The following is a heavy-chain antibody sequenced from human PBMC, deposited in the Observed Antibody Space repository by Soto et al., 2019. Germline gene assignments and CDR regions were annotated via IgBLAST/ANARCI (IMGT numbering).Heavy chain of an antibody. Sequence: PSETLSLTCTVSGGSVSSGSYYWSWIRQPPGKGLEWIGYIYYSGSTNYSPSLKSRVTISVDTSKNQFSLKLSSVTAADTAVYYCARDKSGSYGRNSYFDYWGQGTLVTVYS. V-gene: IGHV4-61*01. CDR1: GGSVSSGSYY. CDR3: ARDKSGSYGRNSYFDY. CDR2: IYYSGST. J-gene: IGHJ4*02. D-gene: IGHD5-18*01.